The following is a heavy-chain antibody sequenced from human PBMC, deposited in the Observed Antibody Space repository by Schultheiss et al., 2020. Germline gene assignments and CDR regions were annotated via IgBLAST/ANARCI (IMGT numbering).Heavy chain of an antibody. D-gene: IGHD7-27*01. CDR2: IRSKAYGGTT. Sequence: GGSLRLSCTASGFTFGDYAMSWFRQAPGKGLEWVGFIRSKAYGGTTEYAASVKGRFTISRDDSKNTLYLQMNSLKTEDTAVYYCAKDRHPNSGWGSYFFDYWGEGTLVTVSS. CDR1: GFTFGDYA. V-gene: IGHV3-49*03. CDR3: AKDRHPNSGWGSYFFDY. J-gene: IGHJ4*02.